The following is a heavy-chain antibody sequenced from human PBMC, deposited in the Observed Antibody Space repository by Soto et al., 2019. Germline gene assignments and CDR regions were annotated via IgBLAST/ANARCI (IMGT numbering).Heavy chain of an antibody. CDR3: ARRYGGSIDY. CDR2: IYYSGST. CDR1: GGSISSYY. D-gene: IGHD2-15*01. V-gene: IGHV4-59*08. J-gene: IGHJ4*02. Sequence: QVQLQESGPGLVQPSETLSLTCTVSGGSISSYYWSWIRQPPGKGLEWIGYIYYSGSTNYNPSLKSRVTISVDTSKNQFSLKLSSVTAADTDVYYCARRYGGSIDYWGQGTLGTVSS.